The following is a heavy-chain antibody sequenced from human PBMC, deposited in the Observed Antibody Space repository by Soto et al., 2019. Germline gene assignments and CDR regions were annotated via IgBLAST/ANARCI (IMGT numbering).Heavy chain of an antibody. D-gene: IGHD2-15*01. CDR3: ASRECSGGPCYFDP. CDR1: GDSISSSNFY. Sequence: QLQLQESGPGLVKPSETLSLTCTVSGDSISSSNFYWGWIRQPPGKGLEWIGSIHYTGTTYYNPSLKSRVFISVGTSKIHFSMTLTSVAAADTAVYYCASRECSGGPCYFDPWGQGALVTVSP. CDR2: IHYTGTT. V-gene: IGHV4-39*02. J-gene: IGHJ4*02.